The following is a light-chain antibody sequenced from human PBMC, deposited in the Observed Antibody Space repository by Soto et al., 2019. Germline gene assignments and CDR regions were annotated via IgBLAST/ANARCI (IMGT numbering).Light chain of an antibody. CDR2: GAS. CDR1: QSVSSG. Sequence: EIVMTQSPATQSVSPGERATLSCRASQSVSSGLAWYQQKPGQAPRLLIYGASTRATGIPARFSGSGSGTEFTLTISSLQSEDFAVYYCQQYNKWPWTLGQGTKVEIK. CDR3: QQYNKWPWT. V-gene: IGKV3-15*01. J-gene: IGKJ1*01.